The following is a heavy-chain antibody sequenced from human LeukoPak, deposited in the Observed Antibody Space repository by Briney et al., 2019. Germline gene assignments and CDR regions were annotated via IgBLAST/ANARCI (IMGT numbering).Heavy chain of an antibody. D-gene: IGHD3-16*01. CDR1: GFTFSSYA. CDR2: FSGSGGST. Sequence: PGGSLRLSCAASGFTFSSYAMSWVRQAPGKGLEWVSAFSGSGGSTNYADSVKGRFTISRDNSKNTLYLQMNSLRAEDTAVYYCAKDRATRRWGTQEFDYWGQGTLVTVSS. J-gene: IGHJ4*02. CDR3: AKDRATRRWGTQEFDY. V-gene: IGHV3-23*01.